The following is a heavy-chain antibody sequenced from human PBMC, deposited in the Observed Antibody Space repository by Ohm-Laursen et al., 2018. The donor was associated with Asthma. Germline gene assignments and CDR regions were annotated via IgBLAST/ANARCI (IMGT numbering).Heavy chain of an antibody. Sequence: TLSLTCAVSGGSISSSNWWSWVRQPPGKGLEWIGEIYHSGSTNYNPSLKSRVTISVDTSKNQFSLKLSSVTAADTAVYYCARGGSYEDYFDYWGQGTLVTVSS. CDR2: IYHSGST. V-gene: IGHV4-4*02. CDR3: ARGGSYEDYFDY. J-gene: IGHJ4*02. CDR1: GGSISSSNW. D-gene: IGHD5-12*01.